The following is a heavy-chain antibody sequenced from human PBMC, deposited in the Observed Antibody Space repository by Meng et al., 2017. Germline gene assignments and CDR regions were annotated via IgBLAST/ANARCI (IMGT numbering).Heavy chain of an antibody. J-gene: IGHJ4*02. V-gene: IGHV3-74*01. CDR1: GFTVSSNY. D-gene: IGHD4-23*01. CDR3: VRDFGGNSDY. CDR2: MNEDGTTI. Sequence: EVQLVESGGGLIQPGGSLRLSCAASGFTVSSNYMSWVRQAPGKGLEWVSRMNEDGTTISHAGSVKGRFTISRDSARNTLYLQMNSLRVEDTAVYYCVRDFGGNSDYWGQGTLVTVSS.